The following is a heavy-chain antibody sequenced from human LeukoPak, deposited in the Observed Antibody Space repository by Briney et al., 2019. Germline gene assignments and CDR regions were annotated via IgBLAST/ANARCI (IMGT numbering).Heavy chain of an antibody. CDR1: GLSFSSHW. CDR2: INQDGSVI. CDR3: ANLLWFGESDY. D-gene: IGHD3-10*01. Sequence: GGSLRLSCAASGLSFSSHWMSWVRQAPGKGLEWVANINQDGSVINYVGSVKGRFTISRDNAENSLYLQMNSLRAEDTAVYYCANLLWFGESDYWGQGTLVTVSS. V-gene: IGHV3-7*03. J-gene: IGHJ4*02.